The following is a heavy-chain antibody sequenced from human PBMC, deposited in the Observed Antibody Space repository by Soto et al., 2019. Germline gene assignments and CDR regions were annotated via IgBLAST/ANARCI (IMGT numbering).Heavy chain of an antibody. CDR3: ARGRSPPDFDY. V-gene: IGHV4-59*01. CDR2: LYYRGST. J-gene: IGHJ4*02. CDR1: GGSITSYY. Sequence: PSETLSLTCIVSGGSITSYYWSWIRQPPGKGLEWIGNLYYRGSTNYNPSLESRVTISVDTSKNQFSLKLTSVTAADTAVYYCARGRSPPDFDYWGQGTLVTVSS.